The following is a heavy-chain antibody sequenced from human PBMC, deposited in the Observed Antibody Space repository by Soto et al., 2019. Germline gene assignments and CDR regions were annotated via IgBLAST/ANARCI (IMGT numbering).Heavy chain of an antibody. CDR3: ARGPFGDAAMVTNHLDY. Sequence: GGSLRLCCAASGFTFSNYAIHWVRQAPGKGMEWVAVLSFDGNNIHYANSVKGRFTISRDNSKNTLYLQMNTLRAEDTAVYYCARGPFGDAAMVTNHLDYWGQGTPVTV. J-gene: IGHJ4*02. CDR1: GFTFSNYA. D-gene: IGHD5-18*01. CDR2: LSFDGNNI. V-gene: IGHV3-30-3*01.